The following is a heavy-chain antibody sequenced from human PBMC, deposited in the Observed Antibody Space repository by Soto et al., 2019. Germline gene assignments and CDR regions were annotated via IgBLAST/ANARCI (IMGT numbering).Heavy chain of an antibody. D-gene: IGHD5-18*01. J-gene: IGHJ6*02. CDR3: ARDGYSYGYPFAMDV. CDR1: GFTFGTYE. Sequence: EVQLVESGGGWLQPGGSLRLSCAASGFTFGTYEMNWVRQAPGKGLEWVSYITSSGTTIYYADSVKGRFTISRDNAKNSLYLQMNSLRAEDTAVYYCARDGYSYGYPFAMDVWGQGTTVTVSS. V-gene: IGHV3-48*03. CDR2: ITSSGTTI.